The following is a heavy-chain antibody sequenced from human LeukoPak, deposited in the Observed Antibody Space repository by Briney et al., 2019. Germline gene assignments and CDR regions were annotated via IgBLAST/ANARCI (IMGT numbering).Heavy chain of an antibody. CDR2: IWYDGSNK. Sequence: GGSLRLSCAASGFTFSTYGMHWVRQAPGKGLEWVAVIWYDGSNKYYADSVKGRFTISKDNSKNTLYLQMNSLRAEDTAVYYCTRGFSGTHDYWGQGTLVTVSS. CDR1: GFTFSTYG. CDR3: TRGFSGTHDY. J-gene: IGHJ4*02. D-gene: IGHD1-7*01. V-gene: IGHV3-33*01.